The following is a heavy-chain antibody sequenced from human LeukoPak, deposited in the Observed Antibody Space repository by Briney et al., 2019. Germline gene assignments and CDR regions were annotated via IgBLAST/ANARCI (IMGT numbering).Heavy chain of an antibody. CDR3: ARDAPARVVSIQPVD. D-gene: IGHD4-23*01. CDR1: GFTFSRFA. Sequence: GGSLRLSCAASGFTFSRFAMHWVRQAPGKGLEWVAIISYDGDDKYYADSVKGRFTISRDNSKNTLYLQMSSLRADDTAVYYCARDAPARVVSIQPVDWGQGTLVTVSS. J-gene: IGHJ4*02. V-gene: IGHV3-30-3*01. CDR2: ISYDGDDK.